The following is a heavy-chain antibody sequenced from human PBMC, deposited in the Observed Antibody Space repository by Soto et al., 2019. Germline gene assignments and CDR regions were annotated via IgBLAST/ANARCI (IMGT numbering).Heavy chain of an antibody. J-gene: IGHJ6*02. D-gene: IGHD1-26*01. Sequence: QVQLVESGGGVVQPGTSLRLSCAASGFSFSSFGMHWVRQAPGKGLEWVAALSFDGIVKHYADSVQGRFTISRDNSKKTVYQQMNSLRPEETAVYSWAKEGGWELLPGHGMDVWGQGTTVTVSS. CDR3: AKEGGWELLPGHGMDV. CDR1: GFSFSSFG. CDR2: LSFDGIVK. V-gene: IGHV3-30*18.